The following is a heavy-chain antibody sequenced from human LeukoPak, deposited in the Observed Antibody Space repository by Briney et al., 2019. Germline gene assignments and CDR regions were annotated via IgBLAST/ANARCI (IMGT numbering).Heavy chain of an antibody. CDR3: ARVGPHRGLLNY. CDR1: GGSISSGGYS. J-gene: IGHJ4*02. V-gene: IGHV4-30-2*01. Sequence: SETLSLTCAVSGGSISSGGYSWSWIRQPPGKGLEWIGYIYHSGSTYYNPSLKSRVTILVDNSKNQFSLKLSSVTAADTAVYYCARVGPHRGLLNYWGQGTLVTVSS. CDR2: IYHSGST. D-gene: IGHD3-16*01.